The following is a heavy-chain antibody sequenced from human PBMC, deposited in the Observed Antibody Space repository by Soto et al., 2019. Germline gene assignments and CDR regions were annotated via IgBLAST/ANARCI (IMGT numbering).Heavy chain of an antibody. Sequence: EVQLLESGGGLVQSGGPLRLSCVASEFTFSSYAMSWVRQAPGKGLEWVAAISYSGERTYYADSGMGRFTISRDNSRNTLYLQRNSLRDEDTAVYYCAKVPTGEMPTVWQPFDIWGQGTMVTVSS. CDR1: EFTFSSYA. CDR3: AKVPTGEMPTVWQPFDI. J-gene: IGHJ3*02. V-gene: IGHV3-23*01. D-gene: IGHD4-4*01. CDR2: ISYSGERT.